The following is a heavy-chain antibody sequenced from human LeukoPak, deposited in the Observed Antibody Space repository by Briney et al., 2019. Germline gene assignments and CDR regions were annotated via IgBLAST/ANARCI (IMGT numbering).Heavy chain of an antibody. Sequence: GGSLRLSCAASGFTFSSYWMHWVRQAPGKGLVWVSHINSDGSSTSYADSVKGRFTISRDNAKNTLYLQMNSRRAEDTAVYYWARDGSSARGDYWGQGTLVTVSS. CDR3: ARDGSSARGDY. V-gene: IGHV3-74*01. CDR1: GFTFSSYW. D-gene: IGHD2-2*01. J-gene: IGHJ4*02. CDR2: INSDGSST.